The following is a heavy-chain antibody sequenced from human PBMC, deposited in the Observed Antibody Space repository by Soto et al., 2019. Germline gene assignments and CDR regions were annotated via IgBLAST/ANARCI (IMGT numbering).Heavy chain of an antibody. CDR1: GFTVSSNY. Sequence: GGSLRLSCAASGFTVSSNYMSWVRQAPGKGPEWVSGISGSGDSTYYADSVKGRFTISRDNSKNTLYLQMNSLRAEDTAVYYCAKGVPGIAVAGTGYFQHWGQGT. CDR2: ISGSGDST. CDR3: AKGVPGIAVAGTGYFQH. D-gene: IGHD6-19*01. V-gene: IGHV3-23*01. J-gene: IGHJ1*01.